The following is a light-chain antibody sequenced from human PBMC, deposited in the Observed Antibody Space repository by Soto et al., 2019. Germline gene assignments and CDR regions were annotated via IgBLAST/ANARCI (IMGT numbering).Light chain of an antibody. CDR1: QSVRNN. J-gene: IGKJ5*01. Sequence: EIMMTQSPATLSVTQGERVTLSCRASQSVRNNLAWYQQKPGQAPRLLIYYASTRATGIPARFSGSGSGTEFTLTISSLQSEDFALYYCQQYNNWPPITFGQGTRLEIK. CDR2: YAS. CDR3: QQYNNWPPIT. V-gene: IGKV3-15*01.